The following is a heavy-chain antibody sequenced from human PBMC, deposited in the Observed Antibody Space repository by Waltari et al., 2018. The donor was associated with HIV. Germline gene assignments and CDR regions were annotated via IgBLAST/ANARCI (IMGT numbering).Heavy chain of an antibody. J-gene: IGHJ5*02. D-gene: IGHD6-13*01. CDR1: GSTFSRYA. CDR2: ISDSTGRT. CDR3: AKDEAGAGSPEVWFDP. Sequence: EMQLLESGGGLVQPGGSLRLSCAASGSTFSRYAMPWVRQAPGKGLEWVSGISDSTGRTYYGDSVKGRFTISRDNSKNTLYLQMSSLRVEDTAIYYCAKDEAGAGSPEVWFDPWGQGTLVTVSS. V-gene: IGHV3-23*01.